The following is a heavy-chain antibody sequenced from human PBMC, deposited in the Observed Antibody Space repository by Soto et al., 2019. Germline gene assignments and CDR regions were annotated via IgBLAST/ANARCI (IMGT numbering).Heavy chain of an antibody. CDR1: GGSISSYY. Sequence: LTCTVSGGSISSYYWSWIRQPPGKGLEWIGYIYYSGSTNYNPSLKSRVTISVDTSKNQFSLKLSSVTAADTAVYYCARGIGSSWYGDWFDPWGQGTLVTVS. V-gene: IGHV4-59*01. J-gene: IGHJ5*02. CDR2: IYYSGST. D-gene: IGHD6-13*01. CDR3: ARGIGSSWYGDWFDP.